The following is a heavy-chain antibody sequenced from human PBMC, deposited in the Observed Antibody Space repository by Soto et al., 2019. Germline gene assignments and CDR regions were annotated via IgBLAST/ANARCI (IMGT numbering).Heavy chain of an antibody. D-gene: IGHD6-13*01. J-gene: IGHJ5*02. CDR1: GGSFSGYY. CDR2: INHSGST. CDR3: ARDSSSSWYGGRRYNWFDP. Sequence: SETLSLTCAVYGGSFSGYYWSWIRQPPGKGLEWIGEINHSGSTNYNPSLKSRVTISVDTSKNQFSLKLSSVTAADTAVYYCARDSSSSWYGGRRYNWFDPWGQGTLVTVSS. V-gene: IGHV4-34*01.